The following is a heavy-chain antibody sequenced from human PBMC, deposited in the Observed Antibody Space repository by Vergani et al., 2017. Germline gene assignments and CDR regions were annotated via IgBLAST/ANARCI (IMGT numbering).Heavy chain of an antibody. CDR2: ISYDGSNK. J-gene: IGHJ4*02. V-gene: IGHV3-30*18. Sequence: QVQLVESGGGVVQPGRSLRLSCAASGFTFSSYGMHWVRQAPGKGLEWVAVISYDGSNKYYADSVKGRFTISRDNSKNTLYLQMNSLRAEDTAVYYCAKAPYRLAVAAPPYYFDYWGQGTLVTVSS. CDR3: AKAPYRLAVAAPPYYFDY. D-gene: IGHD6-19*01. CDR1: GFTFSSYG.